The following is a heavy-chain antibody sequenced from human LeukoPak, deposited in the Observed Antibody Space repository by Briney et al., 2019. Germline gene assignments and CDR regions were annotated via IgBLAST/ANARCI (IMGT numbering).Heavy chain of an antibody. D-gene: IGHD3-22*01. CDR3: GRDERGYYNSSGFYGAIDF. Sequence: HPGGSLRLSCAASGFTFNSYAMHWVRQAPGKGLEWVAFIWYDGSNKNYADSVKGRFTFSRDNSKNTVYLQMNSLRAEDTAVYYCGRDERGYYNSSGFYGAIDFWGQGTLVTVSS. V-gene: IGHV3-33*01. CDR1: GFTFNSYA. CDR2: IWYDGSNK. J-gene: IGHJ4*02.